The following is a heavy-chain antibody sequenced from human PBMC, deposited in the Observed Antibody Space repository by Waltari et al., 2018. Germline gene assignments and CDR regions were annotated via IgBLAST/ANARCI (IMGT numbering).Heavy chain of an antibody. V-gene: IGHV3-48*04. CDR3: ARVGFDL. J-gene: IGHJ4*02. CDR2: INSGADVV. CDR1: GFTFSSYS. Sequence: EGQLVESGGGLIQPGGSVRLSCAASGFTFSSYSIMWVRQAPGKGLQWLSYINSGADVVHYAESVKGRLTISRDNANNLVSLQMDTLSGEDTAMYYCARVGFDLWGRGALVVVSS.